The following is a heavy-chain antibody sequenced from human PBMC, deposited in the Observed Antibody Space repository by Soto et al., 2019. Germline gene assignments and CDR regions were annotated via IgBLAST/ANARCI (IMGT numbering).Heavy chain of an antibody. CDR3: AKVRQRFLDILTGATNFDS. CDR2: ISSDGDLR. J-gene: IGHJ4*02. D-gene: IGHD3-9*01. V-gene: IGHV3-23*01. CDR1: GFTFNNFA. Sequence: EVHLLGSGGDLVKPGGSLRLSCEVSGFTFNNFAMSWVRQSPGKELEWVSTISSDGDLRHYAESVKGRFTISRDNSKSSLFLQMNSLRAEDTALYFCAKVRQRFLDILTGATNFDSWGQGTLVIVSS.